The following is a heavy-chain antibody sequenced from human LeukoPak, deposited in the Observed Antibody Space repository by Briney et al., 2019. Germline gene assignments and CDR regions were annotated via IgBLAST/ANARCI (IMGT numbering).Heavy chain of an antibody. D-gene: IGHD3-22*01. J-gene: IGHJ4*02. CDR2: IYYSGST. Sequence: SETLSLTCTVSGGSISSSSYYWGWIRQPPGKGLEWIGNIYYSGSTYYNPSLKSRVTISVDTSKNQFSLKLSSVTAADTAVYYCARLEGGYYLVDPLARYYFDYWGQGTLVTVSS. CDR1: GGSISSSSYY. V-gene: IGHV4-39*07. CDR3: ARLEGGYYLVDPLARYYFDY.